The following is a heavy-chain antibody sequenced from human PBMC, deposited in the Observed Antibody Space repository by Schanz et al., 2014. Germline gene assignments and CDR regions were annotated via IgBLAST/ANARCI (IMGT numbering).Heavy chain of an antibody. CDR3: ATNSPFRMVRGSNAFDA. Sequence: QVQLVQSGGEVKKPGASATVSCKASGYTFNNHGISWVRQAPGQGLEWMGWISVYHGHTNYAEKVHGRVTMTTDTSTSTAYMELRSLRSCDTAVYYCATNSPFRMVRGSNAFDAWGQGTMXTVS. D-gene: IGHD3-10*01. CDR1: GYTFNNHG. V-gene: IGHV1-18*01. CDR2: ISVYHGHT. J-gene: IGHJ3*01.